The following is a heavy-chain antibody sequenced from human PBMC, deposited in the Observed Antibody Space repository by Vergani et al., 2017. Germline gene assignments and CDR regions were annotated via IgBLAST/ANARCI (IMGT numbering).Heavy chain of an antibody. V-gene: IGHV4-39*01. CDR3: ARSGGYDSRGYFDY. D-gene: IGHD3-22*01. Sequence: QLQLQESGPGLVKPSETLSLTCTVSGGSISSSSYYWGWIRQPPGKGLEWIGCIYYSGSTYYNPSLKSRVTISVDTSKNQFSLKLSSVTAADTAVYYCARSGGYDSRGYFDYWGQGTLVTVSS. J-gene: IGHJ4*02. CDR2: IYYSGST. CDR1: GGSISSSSYY.